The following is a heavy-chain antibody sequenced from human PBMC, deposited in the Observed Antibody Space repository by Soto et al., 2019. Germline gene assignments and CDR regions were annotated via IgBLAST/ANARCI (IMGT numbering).Heavy chain of an antibody. Sequence: EVQLVESGGGLVQPGGSLRLSCAASGLTFSSYWMHWVRQAPGKGLVWVSRINSDGSSTNYADSVKGRFTISRDNAKNTLYLQMNSLRAENTAVYYCALSYTVTPDYWGQGTLFTVSS. CDR1: GLTFSSYW. V-gene: IGHV3-74*01. J-gene: IGHJ4*02. CDR2: INSDGSST. D-gene: IGHD4-17*01. CDR3: ALSYTVTPDY.